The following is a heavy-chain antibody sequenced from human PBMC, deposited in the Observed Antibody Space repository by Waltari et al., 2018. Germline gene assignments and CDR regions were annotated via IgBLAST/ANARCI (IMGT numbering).Heavy chain of an antibody. V-gene: IGHV1-3*01. CDR1: GYTFTSYA. CDR2: INAGNGNT. D-gene: IGHD7-27*01. J-gene: IGHJ4*02. CDR3: ARDLGTRLGGYYFDY. Sequence: QVQLVQSGAEVKKPGASVKVSCKASGYTFTSYAMHWVRQAPGQRLEWMGWINAGNGNTKYSKKFQGRVTITRDTSASTAYMELSSLRSEDTAVYYCARDLGTRLGGYYFDYWGQGTLVTVSS.